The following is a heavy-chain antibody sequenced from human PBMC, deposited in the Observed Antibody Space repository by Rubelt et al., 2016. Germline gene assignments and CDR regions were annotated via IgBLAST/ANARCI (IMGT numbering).Heavy chain of an antibody. D-gene: IGHD6-6*01. Sequence: VQLQESGPGLVKPSETLSLTCAVYGGSFSGYYWSWIRQPPGKGLEWIGEINHSGSTNYNPSLKSRVTISVDTSKKQISLKLRPVTAADTAVYYCATAPRGKAYFDFWARGTLVTVSS. V-gene: IGHV4-34*10. J-gene: IGHJ2*01. CDR2: INHSGST. CDR1: GGSFSGYY. CDR3: ATAPRGKAYFDF.